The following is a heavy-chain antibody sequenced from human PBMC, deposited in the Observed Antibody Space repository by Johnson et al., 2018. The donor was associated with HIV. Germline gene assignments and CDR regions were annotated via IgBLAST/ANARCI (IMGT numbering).Heavy chain of an antibody. CDR2: ISFDGNLK. Sequence: VISFDGNLKKYADSVKGRFTISRDNSKNTLYLQMNSLRAEDTAVYYCARDRSSSWSDAFDIWGQGTMVTVSS. CDR3: ARDRSSSWSDAFDI. D-gene: IGHD6-13*01. J-gene: IGHJ3*02. V-gene: IGHV3-30*03.